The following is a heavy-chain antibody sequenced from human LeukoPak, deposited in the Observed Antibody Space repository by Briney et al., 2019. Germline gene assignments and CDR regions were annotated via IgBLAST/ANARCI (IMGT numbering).Heavy chain of an antibody. CDR2: IIPILGIT. V-gene: IGHV1-69*04. CDR3: ARGGQQWLSTNYYYYGMDV. Sequence: SVKVSCKASGGTFSSYAFSWVRRAPGQGLEWMGRIIPILGITNYAQKFQGRVTITADTSTSTAYMELSSLRSDDTAVYYCARGGQQWLSTNYYYYGMDVWGQGTTVTVSS. CDR1: GGTFSSYA. J-gene: IGHJ6*02. D-gene: IGHD6-19*01.